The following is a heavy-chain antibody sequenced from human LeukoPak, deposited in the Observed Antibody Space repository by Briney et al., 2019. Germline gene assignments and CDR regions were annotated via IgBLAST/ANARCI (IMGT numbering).Heavy chain of an antibody. Sequence: PSETLSLTCTVSGDSFTSVTDYWAWIRQPPGKGLEWIATGDYSGGTYYNPSLESRVAISADMSKNQISLKLTPVTGADTAVYYCARGPPPDFDYWGRGTLVTVSS. CDR1: GDSFTSVTDY. CDR2: GDYSGGT. V-gene: IGHV4-39*07. CDR3: ARGPPPDFDY. J-gene: IGHJ4*02.